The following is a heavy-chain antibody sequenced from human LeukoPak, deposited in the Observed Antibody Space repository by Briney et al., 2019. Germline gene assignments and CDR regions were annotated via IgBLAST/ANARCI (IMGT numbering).Heavy chain of an antibody. V-gene: IGHV4-38-2*01. CDR1: GYSISSGYY. CDR2: IYHSGNT. D-gene: IGHD3-22*01. J-gene: IGHJ4*02. CDR3: ARLKDSSGYHPNYFDY. Sequence: PSETLSLTCAVSGYSISSGYYWGWLRQPPGKGLEWIGSIYHSGNTYYNPSLKSRVTISLGTSKNQFSLKLSSVTATDTAVYYCARLKDSSGYHPNYFDYWGQGTLVTVSS.